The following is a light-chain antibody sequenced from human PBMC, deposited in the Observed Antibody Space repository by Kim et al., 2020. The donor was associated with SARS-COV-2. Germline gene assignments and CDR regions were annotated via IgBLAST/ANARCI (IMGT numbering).Light chain of an antibody. CDR3: NSRDSSGNHLRV. CDR2: GKN. V-gene: IGLV3-19*01. J-gene: IGLJ3*02. CDR1: SLRSYY. Sequence: LGQTVRITCQGDSLRSYYASWYQQKPGQAPVLVIYGKNNRPSGIPDRFSGYSSGNTASLTITGAQAEDEADYYCNSRDSSGNHLRVFGGGTQLTVL.